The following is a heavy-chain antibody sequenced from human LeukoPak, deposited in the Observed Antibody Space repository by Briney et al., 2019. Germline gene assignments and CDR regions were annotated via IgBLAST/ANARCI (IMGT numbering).Heavy chain of an antibody. CDR3: ARDSYSSGWYGDYYYYMDV. V-gene: IGHV3-21*01. Sequence: GGSLRLSCAASKFTFSNYSMNWVRQAPGKGLEWVSSISSSGSYIYYADSVKGRFTISRDNAKNSLYLQMNSLRAEDTAVYYCARDSYSSGWYGDYYYYMDVWGKGTTVTVSS. J-gene: IGHJ6*03. CDR2: ISSSGSYI. CDR1: KFTFSNYS. D-gene: IGHD6-19*01.